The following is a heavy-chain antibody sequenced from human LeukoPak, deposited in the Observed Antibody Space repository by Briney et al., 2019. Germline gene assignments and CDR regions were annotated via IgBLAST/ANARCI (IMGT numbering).Heavy chain of an antibody. CDR3: AKDREQLWLLGYFDY. D-gene: IGHD5-18*01. CDR2: ISGSGGST. V-gene: IGHV3-23*01. CDR1: ASTFSSYA. J-gene: IGHJ4*02. Sequence: GGSLRLSCAASASTFSSYAMSWVRQAPGKGLEWVSAISGSGGSTYYADSVKGRFTISRDNSKNTLYLQMNSLRAEDTAVYYCAKDREQLWLLGYFDYWGQGTLVTVSS.